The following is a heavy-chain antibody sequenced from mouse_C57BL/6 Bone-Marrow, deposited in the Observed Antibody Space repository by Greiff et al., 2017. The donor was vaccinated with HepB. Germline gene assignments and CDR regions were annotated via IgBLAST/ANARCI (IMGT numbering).Heavy chain of an antibody. J-gene: IGHJ4*01. V-gene: IGHV7-1*01. CDR1: GFTFSDFY. Sequence: EVKLMESGGGLVQSGRSLRLSCATSGFTFSDFYMEWVRQAPGKGLEWIAASRNKANDYTTEYSASVKGRFIVSRDTSQSILYLQMNALRAEDTAIYYCARDADSYYAMDYWGQGTSVTVSS. CDR3: ARDADSYYAMDY. CDR2: SRNKANDYTT.